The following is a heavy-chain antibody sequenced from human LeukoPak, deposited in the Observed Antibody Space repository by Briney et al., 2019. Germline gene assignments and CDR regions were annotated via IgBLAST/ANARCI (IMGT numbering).Heavy chain of an antibody. CDR2: ISSSGSTI. V-gene: IGHV3-48*03. CDR1: GFTFSSYE. D-gene: IGHD4-17*01. Sequence: GGSLRLSCAASGFTFSSYEMNWVRQAPGKGLEWVSYISSSGSTIYYADSVKGRFTISRDNAKNSLYLQMNSLRAEDTAVYYCARDLTVNDAFDIWGQGTMVTVSS. J-gene: IGHJ3*02. CDR3: ARDLTVNDAFDI.